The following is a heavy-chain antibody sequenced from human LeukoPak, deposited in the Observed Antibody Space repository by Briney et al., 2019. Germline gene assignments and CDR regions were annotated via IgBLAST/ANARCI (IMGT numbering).Heavy chain of an antibody. D-gene: IGHD6-19*01. Sequence: SETLSLTCAVYGGSFSGYYWSLIRQPPGKGLEWIGEINHSGSTNYNPSLKSRVTISVDTSKNQFSLKLSSVTAADTAVYYCARALWLGPFDYWGQGTLVTVSS. CDR3: ARALWLGPFDY. CDR1: GGSFSGYY. CDR2: INHSGST. V-gene: IGHV4-34*01. J-gene: IGHJ4*02.